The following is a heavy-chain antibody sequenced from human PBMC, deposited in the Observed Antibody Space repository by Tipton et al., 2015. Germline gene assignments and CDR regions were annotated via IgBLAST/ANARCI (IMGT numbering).Heavy chain of an antibody. CDR3: ARDYMECSMDV. D-gene: IGHD1-1*01. V-gene: IGHV3-66*01. Sequence: SLRLSCAASGFSVRYTYMTWVRQAPGKGLEWVSVIRGGAGSTYYADSVKGRFNISRDNALNSLYLQMNSLRDEDTAVYYCARDYMECSMDVWGQGTTVTVSS. J-gene: IGHJ6*02. CDR2: IRGGAGST. CDR1: GFSVRYTY.